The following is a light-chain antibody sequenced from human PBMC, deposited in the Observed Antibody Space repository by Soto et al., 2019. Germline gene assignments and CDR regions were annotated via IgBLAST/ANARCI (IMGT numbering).Light chain of an antibody. CDR1: NIGSKT. CDR3: QVWDSSSNHVV. Sequence: SYEPTQAPSVSVAPGQTARITCGGNNIGSKTVHWYQQKTGQAPVLVVYDDSDRPSGIPERFSGSNSGDTATLTVNRVEAGDEADYYCQVWDSSSNHVVFGGGTQLTVL. J-gene: IGLJ2*01. CDR2: DDS. V-gene: IGLV3-21*02.